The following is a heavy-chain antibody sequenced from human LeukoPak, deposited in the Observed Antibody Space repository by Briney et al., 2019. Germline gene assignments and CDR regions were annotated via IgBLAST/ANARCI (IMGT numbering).Heavy chain of an antibody. V-gene: IGHV5-51*01. CDR1: KSSFTNYW. CDR2: IYPGASDT. CDR3: ARYQAAPGHNWLDP. J-gene: IGHJ5*02. Sequence: GESLKISCKGSKSSFTNYWIAWVRQLPGKGLEWMGIIYPGASDTRYSPSFQGQVTISADKSTNTAYLQWTSLKASDTAIYYCARYQAAPGHNWLDPWGQGTLVTVSS. D-gene: IGHD2-15*01.